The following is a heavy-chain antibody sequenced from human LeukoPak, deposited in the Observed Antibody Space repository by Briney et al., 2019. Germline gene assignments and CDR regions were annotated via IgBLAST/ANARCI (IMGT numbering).Heavy chain of an antibody. D-gene: IGHD3-10*01. CDR2: VYYSGST. CDR1: GGSISSSSYY. J-gene: IGHJ4*02. V-gene: IGHV4-39*01. Sequence: WETLSLTCTVSGGSISSSSYYWGWSRQPPGKGLEWIGSVYYSGSTYYNPSLKSRVTISVGTSKNQFSLKLSSVTAADTAVYYCARINPSGSGSYYNRFPDYWGQGTLVTVSS. CDR3: ARINPSGSGSYYNRFPDY.